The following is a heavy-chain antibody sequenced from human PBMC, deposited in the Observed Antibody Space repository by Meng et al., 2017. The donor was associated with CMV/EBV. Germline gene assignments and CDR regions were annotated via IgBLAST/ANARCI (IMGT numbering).Heavy chain of an antibody. D-gene: IGHD2-2*01. Sequence: SETLSLTCAVSGGSISSSNWWSRVRQPPGKRLEWMGEIYHSGSTYYNPSLKSRVTISVDKSKNQFSLKLSSVTAVDTAVYYCARSLYCSSTSCYLEGMDVWGQGTTVTVSS. CDR2: IYHSGST. J-gene: IGHJ6*02. V-gene: IGHV4-4*02. CDR1: GGSISSSNW. CDR3: ARSLYCSSTSCYLEGMDV.